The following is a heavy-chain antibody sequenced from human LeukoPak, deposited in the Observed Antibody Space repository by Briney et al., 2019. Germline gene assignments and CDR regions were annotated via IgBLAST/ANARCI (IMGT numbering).Heavy chain of an antibody. CDR2: ISSSGDRT. CDR3: AKDIVGATTISYYFDY. CDR1: GFTFSTYA. D-gene: IGHD1-26*01. Sequence: QPGGSLRLSCAASGFTFSTYAMSWVRQAPGKGLEWVSSISSSGDRTFYADSVKGRFTISRDNSKNTLYLQMNSLRAEDTAVYYCAKDIVGATTISYYFDYWGQGTLVTVSS. J-gene: IGHJ4*02. V-gene: IGHV3-23*01.